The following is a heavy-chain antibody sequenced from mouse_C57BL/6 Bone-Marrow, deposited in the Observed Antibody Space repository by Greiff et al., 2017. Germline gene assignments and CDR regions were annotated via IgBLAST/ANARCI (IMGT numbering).Heavy chain of an antibody. J-gene: IGHJ2*01. Sequence: QVQLQQPGAELVKPGASVKMSCKASGYTFTSYWITWVKQRPGQGLEWIGDIYPGSGSTNYNEKFKSKATLTVDTPSSTAYMQLSSLTSEDSAVYYCARSHYSFDYWGQGTTLTVSS. D-gene: IGHD1-2*01. V-gene: IGHV1-55*01. CDR2: IYPGSGST. CDR3: ARSHYSFDY. CDR1: GYTFTSYW.